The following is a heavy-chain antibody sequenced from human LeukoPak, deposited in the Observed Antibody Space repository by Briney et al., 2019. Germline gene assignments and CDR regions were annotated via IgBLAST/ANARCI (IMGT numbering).Heavy chain of an antibody. CDR2: IYSGGST. CDR3: ARDMGSGWSRYYYGMDV. J-gene: IGHJ6*02. CDR1: GSTVSSNY. D-gene: IGHD6-19*01. V-gene: IGHV3-66*01. Sequence: GGSLRLSCAASGSTVSSNYMSWVRQAPGKGLEWVSVIYSGGSTYYADSVKGRFTISRDNSKNTLYLQMNSLRAEDTAVYYCARDMGSGWSRYYYGMDVWGQGTTVTVSS.